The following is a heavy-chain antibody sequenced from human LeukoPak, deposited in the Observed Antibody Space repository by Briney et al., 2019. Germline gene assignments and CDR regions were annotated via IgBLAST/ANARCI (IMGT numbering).Heavy chain of an antibody. Sequence: ASVKVSCKASGYTFTNFGISWVRQAPGQGLEWMGWISAYNGNTNYAHKVQDRVTMTTDTSTSTAYMELRSLRSDDTAVYYCARAGGWAREDYKADAFDIWGQGTMVTVSS. V-gene: IGHV1-18*01. CDR2: ISAYNGNT. CDR3: ARAGGWAREDYKADAFDI. J-gene: IGHJ3*02. D-gene: IGHD6-19*01. CDR1: GYTFTNFG.